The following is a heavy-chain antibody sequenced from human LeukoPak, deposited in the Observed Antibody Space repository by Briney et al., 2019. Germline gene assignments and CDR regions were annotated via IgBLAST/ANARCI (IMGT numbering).Heavy chain of an antibody. V-gene: IGHV3-23*01. CDR1: GITFSTFA. Sequence: GGSLRLSCAASGITFSTFAMTWVRQAPGKGLEWVSTISGDGTNTHCADSVKGRFTISRDNSNNTLYLQMNSLRAEDTAVYYCAELGITMIGGVWGKGTTVTISS. J-gene: IGHJ6*04. D-gene: IGHD3-10*02. CDR2: ISGDGTNT. CDR3: AELGITMIGGV.